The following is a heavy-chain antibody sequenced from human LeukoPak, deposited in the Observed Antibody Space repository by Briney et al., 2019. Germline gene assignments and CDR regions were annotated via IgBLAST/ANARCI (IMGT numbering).Heavy chain of an antibody. Sequence: KASETLSLTCSVSGASISSYFWSWIRQPPGKALEWIGYIYTSGSTNYDPSLKSRVSMSVDTSKNEFSLRLSSVTAADTALYYCATRPAETTWFGVFDYWSRGTLVTVSS. CDR1: GASISSYF. CDR3: ATRPAETTWFGVFDY. D-gene: IGHD3-10*01. J-gene: IGHJ4*02. V-gene: IGHV4-4*09. CDR2: IYTSGST.